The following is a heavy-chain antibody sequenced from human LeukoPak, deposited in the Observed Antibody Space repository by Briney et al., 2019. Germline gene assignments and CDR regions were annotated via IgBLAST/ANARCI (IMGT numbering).Heavy chain of an antibody. V-gene: IGHV5-51*01. CDR3: ARQTLWFGELLTGDAFDI. CDR1: GYSFTSYW. D-gene: IGHD3-10*01. CDR2: IYPGDSDT. J-gene: IGHJ3*02. Sequence: GESLKISCKGSGYSFTSYWIGWVRQMPGKGLEWMGIIYPGDSDTRYSPSFQGQVTISADKSISTADLQWSSLKASDTAMYYCARQTLWFGELLTGDAFDIWGQGTMVTVSS.